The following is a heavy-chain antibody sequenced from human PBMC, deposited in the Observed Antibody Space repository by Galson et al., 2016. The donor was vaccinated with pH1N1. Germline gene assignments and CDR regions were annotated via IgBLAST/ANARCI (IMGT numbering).Heavy chain of an antibody. CDR2: VSQDGTYK. CDR1: GFSFSNYG. Sequence: SLRLSCAASGFSFSNYGMHWVRQAPGEGLEWVAVVSQDGTYKDYADSVKGRFTISRDNSRRTLLLHMHSLRPEDTAVYYCAKDQYSGFDDEAFDQWGQGTLVTVSS. V-gene: IGHV3-30*18. D-gene: IGHD1-26*01. J-gene: IGHJ4*02. CDR3: AKDQYSGFDDEAFDQ.